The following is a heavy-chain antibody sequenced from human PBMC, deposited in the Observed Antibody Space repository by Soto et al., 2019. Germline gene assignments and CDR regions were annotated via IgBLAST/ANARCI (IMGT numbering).Heavy chain of an antibody. V-gene: IGHV3-23*01. J-gene: IGHJ1*01. CDR3: AKDPRDSWYDEYFQH. Sequence: PGGSLRLSCAYSGGTFSSYAMSWVRQAPGKGLEWVSAISGSGGSTCYADSVKGRFTISRDNSKNTLYLQMNSLRAEDTAVYYCAKDPRDSWYDEYFQHWGQGTLVTVSS. CDR1: GGTFSSYA. CDR2: ISGSGGST. D-gene: IGHD6-13*01.